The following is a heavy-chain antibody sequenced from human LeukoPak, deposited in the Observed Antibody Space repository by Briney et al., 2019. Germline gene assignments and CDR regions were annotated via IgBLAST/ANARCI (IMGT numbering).Heavy chain of an antibody. V-gene: IGHV4-34*01. Sequence: SETLSLTCAVYGASFSGYYWSWIRQPPGKGLEWIGEINHSGSTNYNPSLKSRVTISVDTSKNQFSLKLSSVTAADTAVYYCARLLVSAPDVWGQGTTVTVSS. CDR3: ARLLVSAPDV. J-gene: IGHJ6*02. CDR2: INHSGST. CDR1: GASFSGYY. D-gene: IGHD6-13*01.